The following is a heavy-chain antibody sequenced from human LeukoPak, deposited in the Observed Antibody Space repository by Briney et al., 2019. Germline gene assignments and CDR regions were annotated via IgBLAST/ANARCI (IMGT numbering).Heavy chain of an antibody. J-gene: IGHJ4*02. D-gene: IGHD5-24*01. V-gene: IGHV3-11*04. CDR3: AIDDGYTDY. CDR1: GFTFSDYF. CDR2: ISSRGTTI. Sequence: GGSLRLSCAASGFTFSDYFMNWIRQAPGKGLEWISYISSRGTTIYYADSVKGRFTISRDNANNSLYLQMNTLRAEDTAVYYCAIDDGYTDYWGQGTLVTVSS.